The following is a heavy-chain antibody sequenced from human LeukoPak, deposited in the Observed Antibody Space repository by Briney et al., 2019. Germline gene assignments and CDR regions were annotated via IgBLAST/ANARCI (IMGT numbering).Heavy chain of an antibody. CDR2: IKQDGSEK. Sequence: GGSLRLSCAASGFTFSSYWMSWVRQAPGKGLEWVANIKQDGSEKYYVDSVKGRFTISRDNAKNSLYLQMNSLRAEDTAVYYCARVQTSITMVRGVILWFDPWGQGTLVTVSS. D-gene: IGHD3-10*01. CDR3: ARVQTSITMVRGVILWFDP. V-gene: IGHV3-7*01. CDR1: GFTFSSYW. J-gene: IGHJ5*02.